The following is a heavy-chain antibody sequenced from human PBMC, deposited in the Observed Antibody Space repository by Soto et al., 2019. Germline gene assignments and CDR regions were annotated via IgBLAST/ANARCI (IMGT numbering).Heavy chain of an antibody. CDR3: ARRRIVVVVAATSDYGMDV. Sequence: SETLSLTCAVYGGSFSGYYWSWIRQPPGKGLEWIGEINHRGSTNYNPSLKSRVTISVDTSKNQFSLMLSSVTAADTAVYYCARRRIVVVVAATSDYGMDVWGQGTTVTVSS. D-gene: IGHD2-15*01. J-gene: IGHJ6*02. V-gene: IGHV4-34*01. CDR1: GGSFSGYY. CDR2: INHRGST.